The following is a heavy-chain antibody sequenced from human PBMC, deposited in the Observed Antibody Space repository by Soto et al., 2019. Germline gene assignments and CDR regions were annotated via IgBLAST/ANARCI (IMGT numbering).Heavy chain of an antibody. D-gene: IGHD2-2*01. Sequence: PGGSLRLSCAASGFTFSSYAMSWVRQAPGKGLEWVSAISGSGGSTYYADSVKGRFTISRDNSKNTLYLQMNSLRAEDTAVYYCAKSPSFMPRGTYGMDVWGQGTTVTVSS. CDR1: GFTFSSYA. CDR3: AKSPSFMPRGTYGMDV. CDR2: ISGSGGST. J-gene: IGHJ6*02. V-gene: IGHV3-23*01.